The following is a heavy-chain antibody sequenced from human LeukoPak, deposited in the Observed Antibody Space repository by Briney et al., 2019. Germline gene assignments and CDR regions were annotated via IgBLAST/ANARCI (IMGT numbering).Heavy chain of an antibody. V-gene: IGHV4-59*08. CDR1: GASINSHF. Sequence: SETLSLTCTVSGASINSHFWSSIRQPPGKGLEWVGSIYYTGSSNYNPSLESRVTISVDTSKNQFSLKLSSVTPEDTAVYYCVGQKPGLRAFDIWGQGTMVTVSS. J-gene: IGHJ3*02. D-gene: IGHD3-10*01. CDR2: IYYTGSS. CDR3: VGQKPGLRAFDI.